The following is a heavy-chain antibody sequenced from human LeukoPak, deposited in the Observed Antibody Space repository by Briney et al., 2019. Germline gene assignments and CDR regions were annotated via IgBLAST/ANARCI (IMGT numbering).Heavy chain of an antibody. CDR3: ARRHSSGWFYY. Sequence: MPSETLSLTCTVSGYSISNGYYWDWIRQPPGRGLEWIGNIYRSGSTSYNPSLKSRVAISVDTSKNQFSLKVNSVTAADTAVYYCARRHSSGWFYYWGQGTLVTVSP. CDR1: GYSISNGYY. CDR2: IYRSGST. D-gene: IGHD6-19*01. J-gene: IGHJ4*02. V-gene: IGHV4-38-2*02.